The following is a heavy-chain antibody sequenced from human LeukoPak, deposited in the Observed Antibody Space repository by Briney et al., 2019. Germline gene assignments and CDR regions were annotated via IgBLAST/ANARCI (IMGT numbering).Heavy chain of an antibody. J-gene: IGHJ4*02. CDR1: GFTFSSYA. CDR3: VPKGTEGY. CDR2: ISPDGGNT. V-gene: IGHV3-64D*06. Sequence: GGPLRLSCSASGFTFSSYAMHWVRQAPGKGLEYVSAISPDGGNTYYADSVKGRFSISRDNSKNTLYLQMSSLRPEDTAVYYCVPKGTEGYWGQGTLVTVSS.